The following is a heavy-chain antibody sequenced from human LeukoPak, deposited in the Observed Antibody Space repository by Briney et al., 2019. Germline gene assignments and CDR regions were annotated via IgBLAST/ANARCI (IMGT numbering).Heavy chain of an antibody. D-gene: IGHD3-9*01. V-gene: IGHV3-21*01. J-gene: IGHJ5*02. CDR3: ARDVVLRYFDWSINWFDP. CDR1: GFTFSSYS. CDR2: ISSSSSYI. Sequence: GGSPRLSCAASGFTFSSYSMNWVRQAPGKGLEWVSSISSSSSYIYYADSVKGRFTISRDNAKNSLYLQMNSLRAEDTAVYYCARDVVLRYFDWSINWFDPWGQGTLVTVSS.